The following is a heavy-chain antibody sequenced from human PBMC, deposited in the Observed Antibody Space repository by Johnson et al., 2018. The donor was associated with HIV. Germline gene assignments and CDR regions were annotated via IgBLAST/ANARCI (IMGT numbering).Heavy chain of an antibody. CDR2: IKQDGSEK. CDR1: GFTFSTYW. V-gene: IGHV3-7*01. J-gene: IGHJ3*02. CDR3: AREGTLGAFDI. D-gene: IGHD1-1*01. Sequence: VQLVESGGGLVKPGGSLRLSCADSGFTFSTYWMSWVRQAPGKGLEWVASIKQDGSEKYYVDSVKGRFTISRDNAKNSLYLQMNSLRAEDTAVYYCAREGTLGAFDIWGQGTMVTVSS.